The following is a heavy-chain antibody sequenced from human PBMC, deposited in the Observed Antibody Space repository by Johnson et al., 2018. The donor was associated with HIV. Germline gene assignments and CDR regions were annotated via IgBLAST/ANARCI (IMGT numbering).Heavy chain of an antibody. V-gene: IGHV3-30*02. CDR1: GFTFSSYG. Sequence: QEQLVESGGGVVQPGGSLRLSCVASGFTFSSYGMHWVRQAPGKGLEWVAFIRYDGSIQYYTDSVKGRFTISRDNSRNTLYLQMNSLRVEDTAMYYCAQEKSSGWSFHAFDIWGQGTVVTVSS. J-gene: IGHJ3*02. D-gene: IGHD6-19*01. CDR2: IRYDGSIQ. CDR3: AQEKSSGWSFHAFDI.